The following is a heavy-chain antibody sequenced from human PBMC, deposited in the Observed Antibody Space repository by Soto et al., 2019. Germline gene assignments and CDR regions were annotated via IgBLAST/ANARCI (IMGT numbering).Heavy chain of an antibody. CDR2: IYYSGST. D-gene: IGHD3-10*01. V-gene: IGHV4-30-4*01. J-gene: IGHJ6*02. CDR1: GGCMSSGDYY. Sequence: SETLSLTCTVSGGCMSSGDYYWSWIRQPPGKGLEWIGYIYYSGSTYYNPSLKSRVTISVDTSKDQFSLKLSSVTAADTAVYYCARVGDPYGSGSDSFPARPYYYSYGMDVWGQGTTVTVSS. CDR3: ARVGDPYGSGSDSFPARPYYYSYGMDV.